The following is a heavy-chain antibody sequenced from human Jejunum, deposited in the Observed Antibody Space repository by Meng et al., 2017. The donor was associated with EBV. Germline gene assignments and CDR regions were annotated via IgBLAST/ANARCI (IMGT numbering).Heavy chain of an antibody. Sequence: GAGPALGQPSQALPLSCAVAGVSISGGGFYWSWIRQPPGRGLEWIGYIYYRGTTYYNPSLKSRVTMSVDTSKNEVSLNLTSVTAADTAVYYCARVSSWRINGRTNWFGPWGQGTPVTVSS. CDR1: GVSISGGGFY. D-gene: IGHD6-13*01. V-gene: IGHV4-30-4*01. CDR3: ARVSSWRINGRTNWFGP. J-gene: IGHJ5*02. CDR2: IYYRGTT.